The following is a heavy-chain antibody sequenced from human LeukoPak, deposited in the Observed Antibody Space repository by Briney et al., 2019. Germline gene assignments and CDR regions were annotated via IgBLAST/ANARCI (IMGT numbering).Heavy chain of an antibody. V-gene: IGHV3-23*01. D-gene: IGHD6-6*01. CDR3: AKRVPYSSSSLYLDC. Sequence: GGSLRLSCAASGFAFSTYGMTWVRQAPGKGLEWVSAISDTGSNTYYADSVKGRFTISRDNSKNTVYLQMNSLRAEDTAVYYCAKRVPYSSSSLYLDCWGQGTLVTVSS. CDR2: ISDTGSNT. CDR1: GFAFSTYG. J-gene: IGHJ4*02.